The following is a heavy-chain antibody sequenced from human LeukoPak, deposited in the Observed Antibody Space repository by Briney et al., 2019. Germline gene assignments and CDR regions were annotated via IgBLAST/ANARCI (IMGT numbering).Heavy chain of an antibody. J-gene: IGHJ4*02. CDR3: AKDWALNSRPTYYFDY. D-gene: IGHD4-23*01. V-gene: IGHV3-23*01. CDR1: GFTFSSYA. Sequence: GGSLRLSCAASGFTFSSYAMSWVRQAPGKGLEWVSAISGSGGSTYYADSVKGRFTISRDNSKNTLYLQMNSLRAKDTAVYYCAKDWALNSRPTYYFDYWGQGALVTVSS. CDR2: ISGSGGST.